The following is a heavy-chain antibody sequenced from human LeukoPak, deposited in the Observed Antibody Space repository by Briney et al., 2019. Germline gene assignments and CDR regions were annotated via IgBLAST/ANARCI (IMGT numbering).Heavy chain of an antibody. Sequence: GASVKVSCKASGYTFTIYGISWVRQAPGQGLEWMGWISTYNGNTNYAQKLQGRVTMTTDTSTSTAYMELRSLRSDDTAVYYCARAAGYYDSSGYTYYFDYWGQGTLVTVSS. CDR1: GYTFTIYG. CDR2: ISTYNGNT. CDR3: ARAAGYYDSSGYTYYFDY. D-gene: IGHD3-22*01. V-gene: IGHV1-18*01. J-gene: IGHJ4*02.